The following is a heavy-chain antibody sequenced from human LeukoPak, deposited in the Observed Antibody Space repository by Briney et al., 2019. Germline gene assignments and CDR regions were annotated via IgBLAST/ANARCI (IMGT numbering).Heavy chain of an antibody. J-gene: IGHJ4*02. V-gene: IGHV3-11*01. CDR1: RFTLSDYY. CDR3: ASGGVTSSWYYFDL. D-gene: IGHD6-13*01. Sequence: GGSLRLSCAASRFTLSDYYMTWIRQAPGKGLEWISYITSSGSTKYYADSVKGRLTISRDNSKNTVYLQMNSLRAEDTAVYYCASGGVTSSWYYFDLWGQGTLVTVSS. CDR2: ITSSGSTK.